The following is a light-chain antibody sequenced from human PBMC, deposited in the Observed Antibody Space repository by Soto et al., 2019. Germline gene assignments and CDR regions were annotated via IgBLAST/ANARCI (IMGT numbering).Light chain of an antibody. CDR2: GAS. CDR3: QQLNGSPWT. Sequence: IQLTQSPSSLSASVGDRVTITCRASPAIASFLAWYQQKPGTAPKLLIYGASTLQSGVPSRFSGSRSGTDYTFTIASLQPEDFATYYCQQLNGSPWTFGQGTKVDIK. V-gene: IGKV1-9*01. CDR1: PAIASF. J-gene: IGKJ1*01.